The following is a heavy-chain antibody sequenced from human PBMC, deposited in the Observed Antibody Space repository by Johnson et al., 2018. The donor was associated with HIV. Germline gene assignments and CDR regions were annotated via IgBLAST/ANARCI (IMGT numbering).Heavy chain of an antibody. V-gene: IGHV3-66*02. D-gene: IGHD6-19*01. CDR2: IFSVGNA. CDR3: AKLGLLAVAEDAFDI. J-gene: IGHJ3*02. CDR1: GITVSSNY. Sequence: VQLVESGGGVVRHGGSLRLSCAASGITVSSNYMSWVRQAPGKGLEWVSVIFSVGNAYYADSVKGRFTISRDNSNNMVYLQMNSLRPEDTAVYYCAKLGLLAVAEDAFDIWGQGTMVTVSS.